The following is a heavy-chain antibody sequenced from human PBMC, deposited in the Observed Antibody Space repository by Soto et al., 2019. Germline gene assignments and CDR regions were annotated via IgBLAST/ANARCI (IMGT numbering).Heavy chain of an antibody. J-gene: IGHJ6*02. Sequence: ASVKVSCKASGYTFTSYYMHWVRQAPGQGLEWMGIINPSGGSTSYAQKFQGRVTMTRDTSTSTVYMELSSLRSEDTAVYYCARDHIVVVTDAYYYYSGMDVWGQGPTVTSP. CDR1: GYTFTSYY. D-gene: IGHD2-21*02. CDR3: ARDHIVVVTDAYYYYSGMDV. V-gene: IGHV1-46*01. CDR2: INPSGGST.